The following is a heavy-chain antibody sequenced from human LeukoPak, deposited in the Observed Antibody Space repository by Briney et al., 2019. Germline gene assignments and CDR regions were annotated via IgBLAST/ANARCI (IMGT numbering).Heavy chain of an antibody. CDR1: GFTLSSHT. V-gene: IGHV3-21*01. D-gene: IGHD6-25*01. Sequence: GGSLRLSCAASGFTLSSHTMNWVRQAPGRGLEWASAISTNDIQYADSVKGRFTISRDNAKNSLYLQMDSLRAEDTAVYYCASLPTAASYMDVWGKGTTVTVSS. CDR2: ISTNDI. CDR3: ASLPTAASYMDV. J-gene: IGHJ6*03.